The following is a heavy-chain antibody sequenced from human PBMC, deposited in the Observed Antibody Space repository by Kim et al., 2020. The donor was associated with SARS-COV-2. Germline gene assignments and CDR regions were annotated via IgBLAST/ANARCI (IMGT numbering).Heavy chain of an antibody. J-gene: IGHJ4*02. CDR2: INAGNGNT. CDR1: GYTFTSYA. Sequence: ASVKVSCKASGYTFTSYAMHWVRQAPGQRLEWMGWINAGNGNTKYSQKFQGRVTITRDTSASTAYMELSSLRSEDTAVYYCASARKLAYYFDYWGQGTLVTVSS. V-gene: IGHV1-3*01. CDR3: ASARKLAYYFDY.